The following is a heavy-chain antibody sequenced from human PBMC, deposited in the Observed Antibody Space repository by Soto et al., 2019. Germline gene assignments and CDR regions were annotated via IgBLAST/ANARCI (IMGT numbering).Heavy chain of an antibody. CDR3: ARDLLSYGYYAIDV. V-gene: IGHV1-18*04. Sequence: QVHLVQSGAEVKKPGASVKVSCKTSGYTFTTYGISWVRQAPGQGFEWMGWISAYDGNTNYAQKLKGMVTMTTVTSTSTAYMELRSLRSDDTAVYYCARDLLSYGYYAIDVWGQGPTVTVSS. CDR2: ISAYDGNT. CDR1: GYTFTTYG. J-gene: IGHJ6*02. D-gene: IGHD5-18*01.